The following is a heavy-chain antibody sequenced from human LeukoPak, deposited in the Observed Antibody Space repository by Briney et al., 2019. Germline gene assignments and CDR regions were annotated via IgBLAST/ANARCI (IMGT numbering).Heavy chain of an antibody. D-gene: IGHD3-10*01. CDR3: ARDLYSRRMNYYGSGSYFAY. CDR2: MNPNSGNT. V-gene: IGHV1-8*03. Sequence: ASVKVSCKASGYTFTSYDINWVRQATGQGLEWMGWMNPNSGNTGYAQKFQGRVTITRNTSISTAYMELSSLRSVDTAVYYCARDLYSRRMNYYGSGSYFAYWGQGTLVTVSS. J-gene: IGHJ4*02. CDR1: GYTFTSYD.